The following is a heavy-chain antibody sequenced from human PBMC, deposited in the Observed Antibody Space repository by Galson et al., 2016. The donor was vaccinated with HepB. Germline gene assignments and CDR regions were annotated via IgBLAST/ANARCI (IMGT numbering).Heavy chain of an antibody. J-gene: IGHJ3*02. CDR3: ARCLQDITGDDAFDI. D-gene: IGHD1-14*01. Sequence: SLRLSCAASGFTFGSHAMTWVRQGPGKGLEWVSGISGGGGLTHYRHSVRGRFTISRDNSKNTLYLQMINLRAEDTAIYYCARCLQDITGDDAFDIWGRGTIVTVSP. CDR1: GFTFGSHA. V-gene: IGHV3-23*01. CDR2: ISGGGGLT.